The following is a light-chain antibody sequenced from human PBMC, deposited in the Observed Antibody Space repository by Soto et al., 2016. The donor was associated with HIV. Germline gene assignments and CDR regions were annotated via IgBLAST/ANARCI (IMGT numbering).Light chain of an antibody. V-gene: IGLV3-21*03. CDR1: YIGAKT. Sequence: YVLTQPPSVSVAPGKTARIFCGGGYIGAKTVHWYQQKSGQAPVVVVYDDTERPSGIPERFSGANSGDTATLTISRVEAGDEADYYCQVWDNDSNQYVFGTGTKVTVL. CDR3: QVWDNDSNQYV. J-gene: IGLJ1*01. CDR2: DDT.